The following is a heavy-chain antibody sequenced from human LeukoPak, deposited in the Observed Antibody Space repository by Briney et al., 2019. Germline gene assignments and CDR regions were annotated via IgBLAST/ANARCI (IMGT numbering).Heavy chain of an antibody. J-gene: IGHJ5*02. CDR3: AKDSGSYYGNWFDP. D-gene: IGHD1-26*01. CDR1: GFTFSSYA. V-gene: IGHV3-23*01. Sequence: TGGSLRLSCAASGFTFSSYAMSWVRQAPGKGLEWVSAISGSGGSTYYADSVKGRFTISRDNSKNTLYLQMNSLRAEDTAVYYCAKDSGSYYGNWFDPWGQGTLVTVPS. CDR2: ISGSGGST.